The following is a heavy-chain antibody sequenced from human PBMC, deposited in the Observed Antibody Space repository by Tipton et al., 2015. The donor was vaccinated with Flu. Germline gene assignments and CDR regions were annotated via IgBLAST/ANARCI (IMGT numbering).Heavy chain of an antibody. Sequence: GLVKPSETLTLMCSVSGGPLSSTSAFWGWIRQPPGMGLEWIGSIYYSGSPYYTPSLKGRVTMSLDTTKNQFSLKLSSVTATDTAVYFCAREAQVGGSDSYLKSYGMDVWGQGTTVTVSS. CDR2: IYYSGSP. CDR1: GGPLSSTSAF. V-gene: IGHV4-39*07. J-gene: IGHJ6*02. CDR3: AREAQVGGSDSYLKSYGMDV. D-gene: IGHD3-10*01.